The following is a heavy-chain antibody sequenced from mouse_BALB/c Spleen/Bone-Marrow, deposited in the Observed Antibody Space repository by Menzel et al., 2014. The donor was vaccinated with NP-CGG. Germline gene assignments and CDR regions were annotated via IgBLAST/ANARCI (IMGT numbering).Heavy chain of an antibody. CDR3: TRGAYYDYSYYAMDY. CDR2: IYPGNSDT. Sequence: VQLQQSGTVLARPGASVKMSCKASGYSFTSYWMHWVKQRPGQGLEWIGAIYPGNSDTSYYQKFKGKAKLTAVTSASTAYMELSSLTNEDSAVYYCTRGAYYDYSYYAMDYWGQGTSVTVSS. CDR1: GYSFTSYW. D-gene: IGHD2-4*01. J-gene: IGHJ4*01. V-gene: IGHV1-5*01.